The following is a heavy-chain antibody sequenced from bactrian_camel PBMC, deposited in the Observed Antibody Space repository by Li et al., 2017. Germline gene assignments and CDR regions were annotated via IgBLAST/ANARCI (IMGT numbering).Heavy chain of an antibody. CDR3: AARRHGECYFWANNWSRATWYDH. D-gene: IGHD8*01. V-gene: IGHV3S57*01. J-gene: IGHJ4*01. CDR1: GYTRRYC. CDR2: INAVDRT. Sequence: LRLSCAASGYTRRYCMAWFRQAPGKEREAVAGINAVDRTIYADSVKGRFTLSKDGDKDTQYLQMNSLKPDDTAMYYCAARRHGECYFWANNWSRATWYDHWGQGTQVTVS.